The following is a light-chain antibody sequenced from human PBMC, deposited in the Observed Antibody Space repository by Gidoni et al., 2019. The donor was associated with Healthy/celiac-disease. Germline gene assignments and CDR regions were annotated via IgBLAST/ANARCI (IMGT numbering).Light chain of an antibody. CDR2: DAY. CDR1: QSVSSY. CDR3: QQRSNWIT. Sequence: IVLTQSPATLSLSPGERATLSCRASQSVSSYLAWYQQKPGQAPRLLIYDAYNRATGIPARFSGSGSGTDFTITISSLEPEDFAVYYCQQRSNWITFGQGTRLEIK. J-gene: IGKJ5*01. V-gene: IGKV3-11*01.